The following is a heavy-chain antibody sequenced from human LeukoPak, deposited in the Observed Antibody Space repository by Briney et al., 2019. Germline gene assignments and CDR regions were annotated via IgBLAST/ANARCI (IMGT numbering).Heavy chain of an antibody. V-gene: IGHV4-34*01. CDR2: INHSGST. Sequence: SETLSLTCAVYGGSFSGYYWSWIRQPPGKGLEWIGEINHSGSTNYNPSLKSRVTISVDTSKNQFSLKLSSGTAADTAVYYCARGASQLWSADWGQGTLVTVSS. D-gene: IGHD5-18*01. CDR1: GGSFSGYY. J-gene: IGHJ4*02. CDR3: ARGASQLWSAD.